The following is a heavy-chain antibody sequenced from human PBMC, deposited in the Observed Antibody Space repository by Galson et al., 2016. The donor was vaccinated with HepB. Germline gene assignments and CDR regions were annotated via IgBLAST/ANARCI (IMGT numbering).Heavy chain of an antibody. CDR2: INSDGSST. J-gene: IGHJ4*02. Sequence: SLRLSCRASGFTFSSSWMHWVRQAPGKGLVWVSRINSDGSSTSYADSVKGRFTISRDNAKNTLYLQMNSLRAEDTAVYYCARRMATITSFDYWGQGTLVTVSS. CDR3: ARRMATITSFDY. D-gene: IGHD5-24*01. V-gene: IGHV3-74*01. CDR1: GFTFSSSW.